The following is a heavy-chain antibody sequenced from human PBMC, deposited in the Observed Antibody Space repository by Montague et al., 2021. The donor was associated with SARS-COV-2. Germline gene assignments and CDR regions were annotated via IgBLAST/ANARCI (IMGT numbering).Heavy chain of an antibody. J-gene: IGHJ4*02. CDR2: IYYSGST. CDR1: GGSISSYY. Sequence: SETLSLTCTVSGGSISSYYWSWIRQPPGKGLEWIGYIYYSGSTNYNPSLKSRVTISVDTSKNQFSLKLSSVTAADTAVYYCARIWYGSGYQGIYYFDYWGQGTLVTVSS. D-gene: IGHD3-22*01. V-gene: IGHV4-59*01. CDR3: ARIWYGSGYQGIYYFDY.